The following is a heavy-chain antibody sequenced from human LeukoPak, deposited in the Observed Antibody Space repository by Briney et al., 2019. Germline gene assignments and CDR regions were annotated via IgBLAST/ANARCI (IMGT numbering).Heavy chain of an antibody. D-gene: IGHD3-22*01. CDR2: IYYSGST. CDR1: GGSISGYY. CDR3: ARGYRSGYYPG. V-gene: IGHV4-59*01. J-gene: IGHJ4*02. Sequence: SETLSLTCTVSGGSISGYYWSWIRQPPGKGLEWIGYIYYSGSTNYNPSLKSRVTISVDTSKNQFSLELSSVTAADTAVYYCARGYRSGYYPGWGQGTLVTVSS.